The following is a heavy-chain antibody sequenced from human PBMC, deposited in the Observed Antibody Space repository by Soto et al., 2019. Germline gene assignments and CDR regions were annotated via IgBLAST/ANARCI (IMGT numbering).Heavy chain of an antibody. CDR2: IYPGDSDT. Sequence: PGESLKISCKGSGYSFTSYWIGWVRQMPGKGLEWMGIIYPGDSDTRYSPSFQGQVTISADKSISTAYLQWSSLKASDTAMYYCARLPTTVTTRREYYYYGMDVWGQGTTVTV. V-gene: IGHV5-51*01. CDR1: GYSFTSYW. J-gene: IGHJ6*02. D-gene: IGHD4-17*01. CDR3: ARLPTTVTTRREYYYYGMDV.